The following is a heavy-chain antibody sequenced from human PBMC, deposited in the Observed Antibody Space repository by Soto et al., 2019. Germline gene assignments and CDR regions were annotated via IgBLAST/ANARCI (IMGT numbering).Heavy chain of an antibody. Sequence: ASVKVSCKASGYTFTSYAMHWVRQAPGQRLEWMGWINAGNGNTKYSQKFQGRVTITRDTSASTAYMELSSLRSEDTAVYYCAREPLYCSGGSGYYYYGMYVWGQGTTVTVSS. J-gene: IGHJ6*02. D-gene: IGHD2-15*01. CDR3: AREPLYCSGGSGYYYYGMYV. CDR2: INAGNGNT. CDR1: GYTFTSYA. V-gene: IGHV1-3*01.